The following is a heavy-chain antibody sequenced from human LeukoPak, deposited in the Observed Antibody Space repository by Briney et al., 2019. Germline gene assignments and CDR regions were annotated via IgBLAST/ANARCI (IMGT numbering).Heavy chain of an antibody. CDR1: GGSISSYY. J-gene: IGHJ4*02. V-gene: IGHV4-59*01. D-gene: IGHD3-10*01. Sequence: PSETLSLTCTVSGGSISSYYWSWIRQPPGKGLEWIGYIYYSGSTNYNPSLKSRVTISVDTSKNQFSLKLSSVTAADTAVYYCARIAAFGEGDYWGQGTLVTVSS. CDR3: ARIAAFGEGDY. CDR2: IYYSGST.